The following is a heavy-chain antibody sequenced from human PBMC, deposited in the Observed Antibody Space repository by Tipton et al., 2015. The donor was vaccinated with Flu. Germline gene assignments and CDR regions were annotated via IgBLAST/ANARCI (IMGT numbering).Heavy chain of an antibody. D-gene: IGHD3-16*01. Sequence: LSLTCAVSGFTFSNHGMHWVRQAPGKGLEWVAVISYDGYNKNYADSVKGRFIISRDNSKNTVHLQMDSLRAEDTAVYYCAKDLEGGGAAPTDWGQGTLVTVSS. CDR2: ISYDGYNK. J-gene: IGHJ4*02. CDR1: GFTFSNHG. CDR3: AKDLEGGGAAPTD. V-gene: IGHV3-30*18.